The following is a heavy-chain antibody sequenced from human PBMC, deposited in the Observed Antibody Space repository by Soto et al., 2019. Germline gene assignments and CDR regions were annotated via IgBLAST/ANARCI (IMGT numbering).Heavy chain of an antibody. D-gene: IGHD3-10*01. V-gene: IGHV1-69*01. CDR2: VSPPFRTS. J-gene: IGHJ6*02. CDR1: GVSFNNNG. CDR3: ARGLYYGSGSYSPYGMDV. Sequence: QVQLVQSGAEVKKPGSSVKVSCKTSGVSFNNNGIGWVRQAPGHGLELMAGVSPPFRTSNYARKLQGRISITSDACTVTVNMELSSQTSEHTAQYYRARGLYYGSGSYSPYGMDVWGQGTTVTVSS.